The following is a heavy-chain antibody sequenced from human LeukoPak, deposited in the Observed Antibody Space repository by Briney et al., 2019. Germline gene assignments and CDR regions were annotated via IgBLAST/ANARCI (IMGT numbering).Heavy chain of an antibody. D-gene: IGHD6-13*01. Sequence: SETLSLTCTVSGASINSYYWSWIRQPPGKGLEWIGEINHSGSTNYNPSLKSRVTISVDTSKNQFSLKLSSVTAADTAVYYCARGLIDGYSSSWFLWDYWGQGTLVTVSS. CDR3: ARGLIDGYSSSWFLWDY. J-gene: IGHJ4*02. CDR2: INHSGST. V-gene: IGHV4-34*01. CDR1: GASINSYY.